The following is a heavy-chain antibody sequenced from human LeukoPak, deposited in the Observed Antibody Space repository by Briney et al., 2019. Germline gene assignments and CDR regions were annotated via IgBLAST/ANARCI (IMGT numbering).Heavy chain of an antibody. CDR1: GYTFTGYY. D-gene: IGHD3-3*01. V-gene: IGHV1-2*02. CDR2: INPNSGGT. CDR3: ARAREYDFWSGYYGPYYMDV. Sequence: ASVKVSCKASGYTFTGYYMHWVRQAPGQGLEWMGWINPNSGGTNYAQKFQGRVTMTRDTSISTAYMELSRLRSDDTAVYYCARAREYDFWSGYYGPYYMDVWGKGTTVTVSS. J-gene: IGHJ6*03.